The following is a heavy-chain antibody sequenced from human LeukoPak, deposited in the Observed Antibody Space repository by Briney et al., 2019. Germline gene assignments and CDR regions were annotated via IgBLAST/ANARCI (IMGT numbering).Heavy chain of an antibody. CDR1: GVSISSYD. Sequence: WETLSLTCTVSGVSISSYDWSWIRQPPGKGLEWIGDIYYSGSTNYNPSLKSRVTISGDTSKKQFSLKLSSVTPADTAVYYCARRSNPPVLGVAGTGPRKRNWYFELWGRGSLVTVSS. CDR3: ARRSNPPVLGVAGTGPRKRNWYFEL. V-gene: IGHV4-59*08. CDR2: IYYSGST. D-gene: IGHD6-19*01. J-gene: IGHJ2*01.